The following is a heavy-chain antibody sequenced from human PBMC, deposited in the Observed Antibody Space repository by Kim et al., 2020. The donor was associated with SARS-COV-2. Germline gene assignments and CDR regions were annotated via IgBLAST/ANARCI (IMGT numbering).Heavy chain of an antibody. CDR2: INHSGST. CDR1: GGSFSGYY. D-gene: IGHD2-15*01. CDR3: ARGVRCSGGSCYSVNWFDP. Sequence: SETLSLTCAVYGGSFSGYYWSWIRQPPGKGLEWIGEINHSGSTNYNPSLKSRVTISVDTSKNQFSLKLSSVTAADTAVYYCARGVRCSGGSCYSVNWFDPWGLGTLVTVSS. V-gene: IGHV4-34*01. J-gene: IGHJ5*02.